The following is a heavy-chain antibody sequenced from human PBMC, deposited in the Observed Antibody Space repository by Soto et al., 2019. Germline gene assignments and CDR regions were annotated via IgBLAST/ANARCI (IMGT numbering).Heavy chain of an antibody. CDR2: IYPGDSDT. V-gene: IGHV5-51*01. CDR3: ARLEYSSSWYDYYYYYGMDV. Sequence: GESLKISCQGSGYSFTSYWIGWVRQMPGKGLEWMGIIYPGDSDTRYSPSFQGQVTISADKSISTAYLQWSSLKASDTAMYYCARLEYSSSWYDYYYYYGMDVWGQGTTVTVSS. J-gene: IGHJ6*02. D-gene: IGHD6-13*01. CDR1: GYSFTSYW.